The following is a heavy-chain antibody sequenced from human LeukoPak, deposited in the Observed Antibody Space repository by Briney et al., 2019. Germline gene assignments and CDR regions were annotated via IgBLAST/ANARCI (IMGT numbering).Heavy chain of an antibody. CDR3: ARGGPSGWFYYFDY. V-gene: IGHV3-30-3*01. Sequence: PAGGSLRLSCAASGFTFSSYAMHWVRQAPGKGLEWVAVISYDGSNKYYADSVKGLFTISRDNSKNTLYLQMNSLRAEDTAVYYCARGGPSGWFYYFDYWGQGTLVTVSS. CDR1: GFTFSSYA. D-gene: IGHD6-19*01. J-gene: IGHJ4*02. CDR2: ISYDGSNK.